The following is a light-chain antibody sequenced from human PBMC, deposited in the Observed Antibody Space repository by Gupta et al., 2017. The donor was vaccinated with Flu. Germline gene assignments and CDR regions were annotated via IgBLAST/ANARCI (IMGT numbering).Light chain of an antibody. CDR2: QDN. CDR3: QAWDSNTVV. V-gene: IGLV3-1*01. CDR1: KLGDKS. Sequence: SYELTQPPSVSVSPGQTASITCSGVKLGDKSVCWYQQKPGQSPVRVIYQDNKRPSGIPERFSGSNSGNTASLTISGTQAMDEADYYCQAWDSNTVVFGGGTKVTVL. J-gene: IGLJ2*01.